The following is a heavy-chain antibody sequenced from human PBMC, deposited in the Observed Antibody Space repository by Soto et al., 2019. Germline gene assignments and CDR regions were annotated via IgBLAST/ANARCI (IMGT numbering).Heavy chain of an antibody. CDR2: INHSGST. Sequence: QVQLQQWGAGLLKPSETLSLTCAVYGGSFSGYYWSWIRQPPGKGLEWIGEINHSGSTNYNPSLKSRVTISVDRSKNQFSLKLSSVTAADTAVYYCARSGWPWYFDYWGQGTLVTVSS. V-gene: IGHV4-34*01. CDR1: GGSFSGYY. CDR3: ARSGWPWYFDY. J-gene: IGHJ4*02. D-gene: IGHD3-22*01.